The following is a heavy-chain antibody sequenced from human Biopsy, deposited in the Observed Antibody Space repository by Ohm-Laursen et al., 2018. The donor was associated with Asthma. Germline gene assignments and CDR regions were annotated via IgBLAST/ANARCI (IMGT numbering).Heavy chain of an antibody. Sequence: SLRLSCAASGFSFSNFAIHWVRQAPGKGLEWVGVISKDASTKDYADSVKGRFTMARDNSKNTLDLQMNSLREEDTAVYYCVRDGTDEAFDIWGQGTVVSVSS. CDR2: ISKDASTK. V-gene: IGHV3-30*01. CDR1: GFSFSNFA. D-gene: IGHD1-1*01. CDR3: VRDGTDEAFDI. J-gene: IGHJ3*02.